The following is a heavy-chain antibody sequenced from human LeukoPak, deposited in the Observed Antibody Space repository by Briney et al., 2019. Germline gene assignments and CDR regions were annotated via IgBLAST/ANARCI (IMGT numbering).Heavy chain of an antibody. CDR3: ARDRCSSTSCRVYYFDY. D-gene: IGHD2-2*01. J-gene: IGHJ4*02. V-gene: IGHV3-11*04. Sequence: PGGSLRLSCAASGFTFSDYYMSWIRQAPGKGLEWVSYISSSGSTIYYADSVKGRFTISRENAKNSLYLQMNSLRAEDTAVYYCARDRCSSTSCRVYYFDYWGQGTLVTVSS. CDR2: ISSSGSTI. CDR1: GFTFSDYY.